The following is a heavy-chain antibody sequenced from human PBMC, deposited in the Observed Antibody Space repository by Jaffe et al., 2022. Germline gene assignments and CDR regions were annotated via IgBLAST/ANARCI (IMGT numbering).Heavy chain of an antibody. CDR1: GFTFSSYG. CDR2: IRYDGSNK. CDR3: AKGAPSGRFAVAGLFDY. J-gene: IGHJ4*02. D-gene: IGHD6-19*01. Sequence: QVQLVESGGGVVQPGGSLRLSCAASGFTFSSYGMHWVRQAPGKGLEWVAFIRYDGSNKYYADSVKGRFTISRDNSKNTLYLQMNSLRAEDTAVYYCAKGAPSGRFAVAGLFDYWGQGTLVTVSS. V-gene: IGHV3-30*02.